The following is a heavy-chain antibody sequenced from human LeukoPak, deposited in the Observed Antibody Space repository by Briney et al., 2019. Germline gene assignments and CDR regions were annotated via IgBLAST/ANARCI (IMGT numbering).Heavy chain of an antibody. V-gene: IGHV4-34*01. Sequence: PSETLSPTCAVHGGSFSGYYWSWIRQPPGKGLEWIGEFNHSGRTNYNPSLESRVTIPVDTSKNQFSLRLSSVTAADTAVYSGARVASSSWYFGYYYYYDMDVWGKGTTVTVSS. D-gene: IGHD6-13*01. CDR2: FNHSGRT. CDR3: ARVASSSWYFGYYYYYDMDV. J-gene: IGHJ6*04. CDR1: GGSFSGYY.